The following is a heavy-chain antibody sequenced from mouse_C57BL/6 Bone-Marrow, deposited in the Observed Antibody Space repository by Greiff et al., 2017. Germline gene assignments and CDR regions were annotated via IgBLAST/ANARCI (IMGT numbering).Heavy chain of an antibody. J-gene: IGHJ4*01. CDR1: GFTFSDYY. V-gene: IGHV5-16*01. Sequence: DVKLVESEGGLVQPGSSMKLSCTASGFTFSDYYMAWVRQVPEKGLEWVANINYDGSSTYYLDSLKSRFIISRDNAKNMLYLQMSSLKSEDTATYYCARGVRGAMDYWGQGTSVTVSS. CDR3: ARGVRGAMDY. CDR2: INYDGSST.